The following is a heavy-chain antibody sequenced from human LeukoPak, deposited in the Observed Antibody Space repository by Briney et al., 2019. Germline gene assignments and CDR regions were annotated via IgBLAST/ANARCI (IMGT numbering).Heavy chain of an antibody. CDR3: ARSEGYDFWSGHRD. V-gene: IGHV4-4*07. CDR1: GGSISSYY. J-gene: IGHJ4*02. D-gene: IGHD3-3*01. Sequence: SETLSLICTVSGGSISSYYWSWIRQPAGKGLEWIWRIYTSGSTNYNPSLKSRVTMSVDTSKNQFSLKLSSVTAADTAVYYCARSEGYDFWSGHRDWGQGTLVSVCS. CDR2: IYTSGST.